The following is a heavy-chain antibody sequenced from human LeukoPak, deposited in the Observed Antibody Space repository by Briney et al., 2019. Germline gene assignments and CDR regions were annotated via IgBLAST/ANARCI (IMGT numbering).Heavy chain of an antibody. CDR1: RFTFGSYW. D-gene: IGHD2/OR15-2a*01. CDR3: ARNANSIWNDV. J-gene: IGHJ3*01. CDR2: INQDGSKK. V-gene: IGHV3-7*03. Sequence: PGGSLRLSCEASRFTFGSYWMTWVRQTPGKGLEWVANINQDGSKKNYVESVKGRFTISRDNAKNSVYLQMNSVRAEDTAVYYCARNANSIWNDVWGQGTMVTVSS.